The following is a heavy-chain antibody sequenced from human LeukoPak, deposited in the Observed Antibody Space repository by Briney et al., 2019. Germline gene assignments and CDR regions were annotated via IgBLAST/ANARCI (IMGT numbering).Heavy chain of an antibody. CDR2: SILMFGTA. CDR3: AREDKWELLPGNFDY. V-gene: IGHV1-69*05. CDR1: GGTFTSYA. Sequence: SVKVSCKASGGTFTSYAVSWVRQAPGQGLEWMGRSILMFGTANYAQKFQGRVTITTDESTSTAYMELSSLRSDHTAVYYCAREDKWELLPGNFDYWGQGTLVTVSS. J-gene: IGHJ4*02. D-gene: IGHD1-26*01.